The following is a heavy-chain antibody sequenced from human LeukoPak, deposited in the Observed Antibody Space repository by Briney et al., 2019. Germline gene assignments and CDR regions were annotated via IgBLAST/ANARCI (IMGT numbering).Heavy chain of an antibody. CDR3: ARDYYDSSGYYHGIFDF. J-gene: IGHJ4*02. D-gene: IGHD3-22*01. CDR1: SGSISSSDYY. V-gene: IGHV4-39*07. Sequence: SETLSLTCTVPSGSISSSDYYWGCIRQPPGKGLEWIGSIYYSGSAYYNPSHKTRVTISVDTSKNQFSLKLSSVTAADTAVYYCARDYYDSSGYYHGIFDFWGQGTPVSVSS. CDR2: IYYSGSA.